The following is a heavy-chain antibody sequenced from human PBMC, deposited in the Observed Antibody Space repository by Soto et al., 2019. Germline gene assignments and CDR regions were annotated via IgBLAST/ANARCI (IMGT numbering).Heavy chain of an antibody. D-gene: IGHD2-15*01. CDR1: GFTFSSYA. CDR3: AKGRRGVVVVAATPAFDI. Sequence: GGSLRLSCAASGFTFSSYAMSWVRQAPGKGLEWVSAISGSGGSTYYADSVKGRFTISRDNSKNTLYLQMNSLRAEDTAVYYCAKGRRGVVVVAATPAFDIWGQGTMVTVSS. V-gene: IGHV3-23*01. J-gene: IGHJ3*02. CDR2: ISGSGGST.